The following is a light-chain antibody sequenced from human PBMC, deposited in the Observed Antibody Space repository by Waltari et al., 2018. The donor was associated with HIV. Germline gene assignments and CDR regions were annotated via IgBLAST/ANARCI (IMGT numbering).Light chain of an antibody. J-gene: IGLJ2*01. CDR2: EVT. V-gene: IGLV2-23*02. CDR3: CSCAGGPTVV. CDR1: SSDVGTYEF. Sequence: QSALTQPASVSGSPGQSITLSCTGTSSDVGTYEFVSWYQQHPGEAPKLLIYEVTKRPSEVSNRFSGSKSGNTASLTISGLQAEDEADYYCCSCAGGPTVVFGGGTKLTVL.